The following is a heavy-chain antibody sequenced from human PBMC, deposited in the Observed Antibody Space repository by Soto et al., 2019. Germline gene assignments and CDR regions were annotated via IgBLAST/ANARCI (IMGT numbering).Heavy chain of an antibody. V-gene: IGHV3-23*01. D-gene: IGHD5-12*01. CDR3: AKQGAIVATNWFDP. CDR2: ISGSGGST. Sequence: GGSLRLSCAASGFTFSSSSMSWVRQAPGKGLEWVSAISGSGGSTYYADSVKGRFTISRDNSKNTLYLQMNSLRAEDTAVYYCAKQGAIVATNWFDPWGQGTLVTVSS. CDR1: GFTFSSSS. J-gene: IGHJ5*02.